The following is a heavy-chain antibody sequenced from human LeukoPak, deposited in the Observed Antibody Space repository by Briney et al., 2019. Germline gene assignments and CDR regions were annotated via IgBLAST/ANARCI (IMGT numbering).Heavy chain of an antibody. CDR3: ARVPAAEGDWFDP. D-gene: IGHD2-2*01. Sequence: GESLKISCKGSGYSFTSYWIGWVRQMPGKGLEWMGIIYPGDSDTRYSPSFQGQVTISADKSISTAYLQRSSLKASDTAMYYCARVPAAEGDWFDPWGQGTLVTVSS. V-gene: IGHV5-51*01. CDR1: GYSFTSYW. CDR2: IYPGDSDT. J-gene: IGHJ5*02.